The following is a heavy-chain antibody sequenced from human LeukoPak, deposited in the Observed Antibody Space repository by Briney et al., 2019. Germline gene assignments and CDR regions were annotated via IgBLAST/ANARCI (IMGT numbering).Heavy chain of an antibody. V-gene: IGHV4-39*01. CDR3: ARTLHCTSTTCYGAYYYYGMDV. J-gene: IGHJ6*02. CDR1: GGSISSSSYY. D-gene: IGHD2-2*01. CDR2: IYYSGNT. Sequence: SETLSLTCIISGGSISSSSYYWGWIRQPPGKGLEWIGSIYYSGNTYYNPSLKSRVTILVDTSKNQFSLKLSSVTAADTAVYYCARTLHCTSTTCYGAYYYYGMDVWGQGTTVTVSS.